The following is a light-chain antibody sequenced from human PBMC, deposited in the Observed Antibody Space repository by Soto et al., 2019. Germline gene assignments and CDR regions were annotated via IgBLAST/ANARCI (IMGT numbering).Light chain of an antibody. CDR2: GAS. V-gene: IGKV3-15*01. Sequence: EIVMTQSPATLSVSPGERATLSCRASQNVGNNLVWYQQKPGQAPRLLIYGASTRAAGIPDRFSGSGSGTEFTLPISGLQSDDFAVYYCQQVNNWPPWTFGQGTKVEIK. CDR1: QNVGNN. J-gene: IGKJ1*01. CDR3: QQVNNWPPWT.